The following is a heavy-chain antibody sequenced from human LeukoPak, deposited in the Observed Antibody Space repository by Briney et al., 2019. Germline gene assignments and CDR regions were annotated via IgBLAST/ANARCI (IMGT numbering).Heavy chain of an antibody. D-gene: IGHD5-24*01. J-gene: IGHJ4*02. CDR3: AKDPPLDGYNYRCAY. CDR2: IVGSGDST. V-gene: IGHV3-23*01. CDR1: GFTFSVYA. Sequence: GGSLRLSCAASGFTFSVYAMSWVRQAPGKGLEWISTIVGSGDSTWYADSVKGRFSISRDNSKNTLYLQMNSLRAEDTAVYYCAKDPPLDGYNYRCAYWGQGTLVTVSS.